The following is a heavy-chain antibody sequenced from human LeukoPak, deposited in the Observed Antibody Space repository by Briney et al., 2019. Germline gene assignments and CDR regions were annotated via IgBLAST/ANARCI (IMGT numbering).Heavy chain of an antibody. Sequence: SETLSLTCTVSGGSISSYYWSWIRQPPGKGLEWIGYIYYSGSTNYNPSLKSRVTISVDTSKNQFSLKLSSVTAADTAVYYCERGRRIAEAGKLNWFDPWGQGTLVTVSS. CDR1: GGSISSYY. V-gene: IGHV4-59*01. J-gene: IGHJ5*02. CDR3: ERGRRIAEAGKLNWFDP. CDR2: IYYSGST. D-gene: IGHD6-13*01.